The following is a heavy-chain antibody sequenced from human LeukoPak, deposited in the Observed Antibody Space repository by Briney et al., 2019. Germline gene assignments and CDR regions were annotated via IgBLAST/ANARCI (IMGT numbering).Heavy chain of an antibody. D-gene: IGHD5-24*01. V-gene: IGHV5-51*01. CDR3: ARSLVEMATIEGFGY. Sequence: GASLKISFKGSGTRFTSYWNGWVRQMPGKGLEWMGIIYPGDSDTRYSPSFQGQVTISADKSISTAYLQWSSLKASDTAMYYCARSLVEMATIEGFGYWGQGTLVTVSS. CDR2: IYPGDSDT. CDR1: GTRFTSYW. J-gene: IGHJ4*02.